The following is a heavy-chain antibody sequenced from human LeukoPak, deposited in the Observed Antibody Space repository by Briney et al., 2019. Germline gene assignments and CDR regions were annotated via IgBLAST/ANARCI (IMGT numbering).Heavy chain of an antibody. Sequence: SETLSLTCAVYGGSFSGYYWSWIRQPPGKGLEWIGEINHSGSTYYNPSLKSRVTISVDTSKNQFSLKLSSVTAADTAVYYCAREPIAAAVVRWFDPWGQGTLVTVSS. D-gene: IGHD6-13*01. CDR2: INHSGST. CDR1: GGSFSGYY. CDR3: AREPIAAAVVRWFDP. V-gene: IGHV4-34*09. J-gene: IGHJ5*02.